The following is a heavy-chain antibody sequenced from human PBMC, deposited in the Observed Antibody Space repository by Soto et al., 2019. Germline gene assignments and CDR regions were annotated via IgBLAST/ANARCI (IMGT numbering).Heavy chain of an antibody. Sequence: ASVKVSCKASGYTFTSYYMHWVRQAPGQGLEWMGIINPSGGSTSYAQKFQGRVTMTRDTSTSTVYMELRSLRSDDTAVYYCARDPDFFFLIGYYTGRFHYWGQGTLVNV. CDR2: INPSGGST. CDR1: GYTFTSYY. J-gene: IGHJ4*02. D-gene: IGHD3-3*01. CDR3: ARDPDFFFLIGYYTGRFHY. V-gene: IGHV1-46*01.